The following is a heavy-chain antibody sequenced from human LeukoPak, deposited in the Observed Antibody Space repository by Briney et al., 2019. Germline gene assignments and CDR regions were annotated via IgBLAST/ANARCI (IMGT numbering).Heavy chain of an antibody. D-gene: IGHD6-19*01. CDR2: IYYSGST. CDR3: ASFGSGWSGGFDP. CDR1: GGSISSYY. J-gene: IGHJ5*02. Sequence: PSETLSLTCTVSGGSISSYYWSWIRQPPGKGLEWIGYIYYSGSTNYNPSLKSRVTISVDTSKNQFSLKLSSVTAADTAVYYCASFGSGWSGGFDPRGQGTLVTVSS. V-gene: IGHV4-59*01.